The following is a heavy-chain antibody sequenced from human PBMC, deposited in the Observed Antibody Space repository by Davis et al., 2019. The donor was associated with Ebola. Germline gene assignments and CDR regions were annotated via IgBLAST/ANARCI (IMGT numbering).Heavy chain of an antibody. D-gene: IGHD5-24*01. CDR3: ARVEMATIRAFDI. Sequence: ASVKVSCKASGYTFTGYYMHWVRQAPGQGLEWMGWINPNSGGTNYAQKFQGRVTMTRDTSISTAYMELSRLRSEDTAVYYCARVEMATIRAFDIWGQGTMVTVSS. V-gene: IGHV1-2*02. CDR1: GYTFTGYY. J-gene: IGHJ3*02. CDR2: INPNSGGT.